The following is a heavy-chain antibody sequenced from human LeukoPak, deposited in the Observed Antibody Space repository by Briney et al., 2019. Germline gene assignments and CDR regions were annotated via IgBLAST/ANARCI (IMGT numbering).Heavy chain of an antibody. V-gene: IGHV1-69*13. Sequence: SVKVSCKASGGTFSSYAISWVRQAPGQGLERMGGIIPIIGTANYAQKFQGRVTITADESTSTAYMELSSLRSEDSAVYYCARLSYYGSGSYYNMGYYYYYGMDVWGKGTTVTVSS. CDR3: ARLSYYGSGSYYNMGYYYYYGMDV. D-gene: IGHD3-10*01. CDR2: IIPIIGTA. CDR1: GGTFSSYA. J-gene: IGHJ6*04.